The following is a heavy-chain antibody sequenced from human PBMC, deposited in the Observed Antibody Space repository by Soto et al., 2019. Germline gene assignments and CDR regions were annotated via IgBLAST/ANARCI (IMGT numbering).Heavy chain of an antibody. CDR2: IYYSGST. D-gene: IGHD2-2*01. Sequence: QVQLQESGPGLVKPSETLSLTCTVSGGSVSSGSYHWNWIRQPPGKGLEWIGYIYYSGSTNYNPSLKSRVTISIDTSKNQFSLKLSSVTAADTAVYYCARDKGVVVPAAPYYYYYYGMDVWGQGTTVTVSS. J-gene: IGHJ6*02. V-gene: IGHV4-61*01. CDR1: GGSVSSGSYH. CDR3: ARDKGVVVPAAPYYYYYYGMDV.